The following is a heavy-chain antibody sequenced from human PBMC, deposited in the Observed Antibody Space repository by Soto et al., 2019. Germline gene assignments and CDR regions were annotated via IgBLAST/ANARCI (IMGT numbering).Heavy chain of an antibody. CDR2: TASKVDSYTT. CDR3: ASGDGTSTSCPRAHYGLDV. J-gene: IGHJ6*02. D-gene: IGHD2-2*01. Sequence: GSLRLSCAASGFTFSDHYMDSVRQAPGKGLGSVGRTASKVDSYTTGYAAHVRGSFTVSRNGPKSSMVLQINSLTPKDTPVYNGASGDGTSTSCPRAHYGLDVWGQGTTVTVSS. V-gene: IGHV3-72*01. CDR1: GFTFSDHY.